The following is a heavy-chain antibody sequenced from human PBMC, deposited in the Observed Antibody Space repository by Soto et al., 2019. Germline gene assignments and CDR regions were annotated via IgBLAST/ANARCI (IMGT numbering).Heavy chain of an antibody. CDR2: IYTSGST. D-gene: IGHD2-2*01. J-gene: IGHJ5*02. CDR3: ARVTVVVPAAIIRFDP. V-gene: IGHV4-4*07. CDR1: GGSISSYY. Sequence: QVQLQESGPGLVKPSETLSLTCTVSGGSISSYYWSWIRQPAGKGLEWIGRIYTSGSTNYNPSLKSRVTMSVDTSKNQFSLKLSSVTAADTAVYYCARVTVVVPAAIIRFDPWGQGTLVTVSS.